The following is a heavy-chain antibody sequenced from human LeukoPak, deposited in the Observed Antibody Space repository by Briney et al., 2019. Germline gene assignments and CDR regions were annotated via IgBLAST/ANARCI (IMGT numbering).Heavy chain of an antibody. V-gene: IGHV3-11*04. CDR1: GFTFSDYY. CDR2: ISSSGSVT. D-gene: IGHD3-16*01. CDR3: AREDFQFRGKDAFDI. Sequence: GGSLRLSCTASGFTFSDYYTSWIRQAPGKGLEWVSYISSSGSVTYYAASVRGRFTISRDNAKNSLFLQMNSLGAEDTAVYYCAREDFQFRGKDAFDIWGHGTMVTVSS. J-gene: IGHJ3*02.